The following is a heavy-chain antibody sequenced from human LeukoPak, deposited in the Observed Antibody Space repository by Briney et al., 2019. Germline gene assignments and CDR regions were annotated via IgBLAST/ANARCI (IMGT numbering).Heavy chain of an antibody. CDR2: IRPDGSED. Sequence: GGSLRLSWVPSGFTFGSYWMSWVRQPPGKGRGWVASIRPDGSEDNSMDSVKGRFTISRDKADNSLYLQMNSLRAEDTAVYFCARLMGGVTTYDYWGQGTLVTVSS. CDR3: ARLMGGVTTYDY. D-gene: IGHD4-11*01. V-gene: IGHV3-7*01. CDR1: GFTFGSYW. J-gene: IGHJ4*02.